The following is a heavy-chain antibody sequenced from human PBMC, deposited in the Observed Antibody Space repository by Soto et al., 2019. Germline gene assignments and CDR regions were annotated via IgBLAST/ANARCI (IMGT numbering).Heavy chain of an antibody. CDR1: GGSISSSSYY. CDR3: ARHLRGACSGRYLARWYFDL. Sequence: SETLSLTCTVSGGSISSSSYYWGWIRQPPGKGLEWIGSIYYSGSTYYKPSLKSRVTISVATSKNQFSLKLSSATAADPAVYYCARHLRGACSGRYLARWYFDLWGRGTLVTVSS. D-gene: IGHD6-19*01. CDR2: IYYSGST. J-gene: IGHJ2*01. V-gene: IGHV4-39*01.